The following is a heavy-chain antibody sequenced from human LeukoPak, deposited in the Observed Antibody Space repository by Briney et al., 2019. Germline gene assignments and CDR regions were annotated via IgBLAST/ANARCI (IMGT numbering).Heavy chain of an antibody. V-gene: IGHV4-59*01. D-gene: IGHD3-22*01. CDR1: GGSISSYY. CDR3: ARDRGDSSGYYYAPGTFDY. CDR2: IYYSGST. J-gene: IGHJ4*02. Sequence: PSETLSLTCTVSGGSISSYYWSWIRQSPGKGLEYSGCIYYSGSTNYNPSLESRITISVDTSKNQFSLKLTSVAAADSAVYYCARDRGDSSGYYYAPGTFDYWGQGTLVTVSS.